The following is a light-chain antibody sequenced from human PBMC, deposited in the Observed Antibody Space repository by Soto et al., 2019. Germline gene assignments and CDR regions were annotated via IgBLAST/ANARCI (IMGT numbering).Light chain of an antibody. Sequence: DLQMTQSPSTLSASVGDRLSITCRASQSITNWLAWYQQKPGKAPKLLIYKASSLQSEVPSRFSGSASGPEFTLTISGLQPDDFATYYCQQYHSYPFTFGPGTKVDIK. CDR2: KAS. V-gene: IGKV1-5*03. J-gene: IGKJ3*01. CDR3: QQYHSYPFT. CDR1: QSITNW.